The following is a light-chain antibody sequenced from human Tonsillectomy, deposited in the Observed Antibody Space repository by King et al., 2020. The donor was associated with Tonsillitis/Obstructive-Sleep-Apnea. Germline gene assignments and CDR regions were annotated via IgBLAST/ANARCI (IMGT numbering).Light chain of an antibody. J-gene: IGKJ2*01. Sequence: NLETGVPSRFSGSGSGTDFTFTISSLQPEDIATYYCQQVARLRTFGQGTKL. V-gene: IGKV1-33*01. CDR3: QQVARLRT.